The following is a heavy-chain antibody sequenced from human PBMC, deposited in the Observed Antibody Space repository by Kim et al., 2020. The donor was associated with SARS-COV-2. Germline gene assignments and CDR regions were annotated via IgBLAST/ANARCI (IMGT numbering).Heavy chain of an antibody. CDR2: IIPIFGTA. J-gene: IGHJ4*02. Sequence: SVKVSCKASGGTFSSYAISWVRQAPGQGLEWMGGIIPIFGTANYAQKFQGRVTITADESTSTAYMELSSLRSEDTAVYYCARDQSYYDSSGYYVYWGQGTLVTVSS. D-gene: IGHD3-22*01. V-gene: IGHV1-69*13. CDR3: ARDQSYYDSSGYYVY. CDR1: GGTFSSYA.